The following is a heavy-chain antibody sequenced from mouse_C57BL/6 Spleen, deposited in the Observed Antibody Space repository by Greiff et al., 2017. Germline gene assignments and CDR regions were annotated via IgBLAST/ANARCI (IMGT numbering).Heavy chain of an antibody. V-gene: IGHV1-39*01. D-gene: IGHD1-1*01. CDR2: INPNYGTT. CDR1: GYSFTDYN. CDR3: ARNYGSVYYYAMDY. Sequence: EVQLVESGPELVKPGASVKISCKASGYSFTDYNMNWVKQSNGKSLEWIGVINPNYGTTSYNQKFKGKATLTVDQSSSTAYMQLNSLTSEDSAVYYCARNYGSVYYYAMDYWGQGTSVTVSS. J-gene: IGHJ4*01.